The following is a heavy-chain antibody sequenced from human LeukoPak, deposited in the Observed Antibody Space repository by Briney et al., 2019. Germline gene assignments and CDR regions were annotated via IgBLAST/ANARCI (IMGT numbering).Heavy chain of an antibody. V-gene: IGHV3-73*01. CDR1: GFTFSDSA. J-gene: IGHJ2*01. CDR2: IRNKPNNYAT. CDR3: TRRPFGGSSSPYWYFDL. D-gene: IGHD2-15*01. Sequence: GGSLRLSCAASGFTFSDSAMHWVRQASGKGLEWVGRIRNKPNNYATAYAASVKGRFTISRDDSKNTAFLQMNSLETEDTAVYYCTRRPFGGSSSPYWYFDLWGRGTLVTVSS.